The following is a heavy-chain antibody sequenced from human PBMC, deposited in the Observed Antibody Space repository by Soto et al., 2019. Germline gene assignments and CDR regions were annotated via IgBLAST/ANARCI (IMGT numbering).Heavy chain of an antibody. V-gene: IGHV3-30*18. J-gene: IGHJ4*02. CDR3: SKGRLKLATADYFGS. CDR2: VSSDGGIK. CDR1: GFTFSTYA. Sequence: GGSLRLSCAASGFTFSTYAMHWVRQAPGKGLDWVAAVSSDGGIKYFADSVKGRFTISRDNSKNTLSLQMNSLRADDTAIYFCSKGRLKLATADYFGSWGQGAQVTVS.